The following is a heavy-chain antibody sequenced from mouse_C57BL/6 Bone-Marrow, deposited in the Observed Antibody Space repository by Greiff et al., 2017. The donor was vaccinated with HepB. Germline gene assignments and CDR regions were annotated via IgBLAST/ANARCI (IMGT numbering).Heavy chain of an antibody. D-gene: IGHD4-1*01. Sequence: VQLQQSGAELVRPGASVTLSCKASGYTFTDYEMHWVKQTPVHGLEWIGAIDPETGGTAYNQKFKGKAILTADKSSSTAYMELRSLTSEDSAVYYCTRRGTGTSPWFAYWGQGTLVTVSA. CDR2: IDPETGGT. CDR1: GYTFTDYE. CDR3: TRRGTGTSPWFAY. V-gene: IGHV1-15*01. J-gene: IGHJ3*01.